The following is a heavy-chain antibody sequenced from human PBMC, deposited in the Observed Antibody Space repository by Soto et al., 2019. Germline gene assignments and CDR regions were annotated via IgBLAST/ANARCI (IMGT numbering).Heavy chain of an antibody. Sequence: SVKVSCKAPGGTFSSYAISWVRQAPGQGLECMGGIIPVFGTANYAQKFQGRVTINADESTSTVYMELSSLRSEDTAVYYCARGWNDFPHWGQGTLVTVSS. J-gene: IGHJ1*01. CDR2: IIPVFGTA. CDR3: ARGWNDFPH. D-gene: IGHD1-1*01. CDR1: GGTFSSYA. V-gene: IGHV1-69*13.